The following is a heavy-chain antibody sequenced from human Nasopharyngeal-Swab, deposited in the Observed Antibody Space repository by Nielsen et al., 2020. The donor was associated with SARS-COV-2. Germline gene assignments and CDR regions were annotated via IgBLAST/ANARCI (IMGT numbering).Heavy chain of an antibody. CDR2: IYYSGST. CDR1: GGSISSYY. V-gene: IGHV4-59*08. J-gene: IGHJ4*02. CDR3: ARVITIFGVGPYYFDS. Sequence: SETLSLTCTVSGGSISSYYWSWIRQPPGKGLEWIGYIYYSGSTNYNPSLKSRVTISVDTSKNQFSLKLSSVTAADTAVYYCARVITIFGVGPYYFDSWGQGTLVTVSS. D-gene: IGHD3-3*01.